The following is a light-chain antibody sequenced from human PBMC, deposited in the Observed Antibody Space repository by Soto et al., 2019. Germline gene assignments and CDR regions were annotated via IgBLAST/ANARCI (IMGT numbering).Light chain of an antibody. CDR2: DAS. CDR3: QQYNHYWT. J-gene: IGKJ1*01. Sequence: DIQMTQSPSTLSASVGDRVTITCRASQSISSWLAWYQQKPGKAPKVLIYDASSLESGVPSRFSGSGSGTEFSLTISSLQPDDFATYCCQQYNHYWTFGQGTRVEIK. V-gene: IGKV1-5*01. CDR1: QSISSW.